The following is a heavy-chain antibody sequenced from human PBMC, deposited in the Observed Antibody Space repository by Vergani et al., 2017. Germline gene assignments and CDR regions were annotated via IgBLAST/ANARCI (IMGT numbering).Heavy chain of an antibody. CDR2: VFHSGSA. J-gene: IGHJ3*02. D-gene: IGHD3-16*01. CDR1: GYSISCGYY. CDR3: ARQFWGSQGVGAFET. V-gene: IGHV4-38-2*02. Sequence: QVQLQESGPGLVKPSETLSLTRSVSGYSISCGYYWGWIRQPPGKGLEWIATVFHSGSAYYNPSLRRRVTISVETAKNQFSLRLTTLTAADTAVYYCARQFWGSQGVGAFETWGRGTEVSVSS.